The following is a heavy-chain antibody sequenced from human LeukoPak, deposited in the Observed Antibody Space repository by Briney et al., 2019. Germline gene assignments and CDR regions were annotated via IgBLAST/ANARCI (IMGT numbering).Heavy chain of an antibody. V-gene: IGHV4-34*01. Sequence: SETLSLTCDVYGGSFSGYYWTWIRQPPGKGLEWIGEINHSGSTYYNPSLKSRVTMSVDTSKNQFSLKLSSVTAADTAVYYCARQRAYCSGGSCYFPSFDYWGQGTLVTVSS. D-gene: IGHD2-15*01. CDR1: GGSFSGYY. CDR3: ARQRAYCSGGSCYFPSFDY. CDR2: INHSGST. J-gene: IGHJ4*02.